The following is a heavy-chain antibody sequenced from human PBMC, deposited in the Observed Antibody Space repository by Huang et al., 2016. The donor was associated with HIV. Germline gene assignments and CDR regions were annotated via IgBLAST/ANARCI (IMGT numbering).Heavy chain of an antibody. V-gene: IGHV1-18*01. J-gene: IGHJ1*01. Sequence: QVQLVQSGAEVKKPGASVKVSCKASGYTFTNYAINWVRQAPGQSLEWMGWISGYKGKTNYGRKVKGRGTMTKDTSTSTAYMELRSLISDDTAVYYCARERYYYDRSGYYTPVEYFHHWGQGTLVTVSS. CDR1: GYTFTNYA. D-gene: IGHD3-22*01. CDR2: ISGYKGKT. CDR3: ARERYYYDRSGYYTPVEYFHH.